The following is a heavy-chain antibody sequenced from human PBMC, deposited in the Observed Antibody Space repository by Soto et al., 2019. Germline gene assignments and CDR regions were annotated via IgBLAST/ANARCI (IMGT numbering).Heavy chain of an antibody. CDR3: ASYVLRFLEWFPH. Sequence: SETLSLTCTFSGCSISSSSYYWGWIRQPPGKGLEWIGSIYYSGSTYYNPSLKSRVTISVDTSKNQFSLKLSSVTAADTAVYYCASYVLRFLEWFPHWGQGTLVTVSS. CDR2: IYYSGST. V-gene: IGHV4-39*01. D-gene: IGHD3-3*01. J-gene: IGHJ1*01. CDR1: GCSISSSSYY.